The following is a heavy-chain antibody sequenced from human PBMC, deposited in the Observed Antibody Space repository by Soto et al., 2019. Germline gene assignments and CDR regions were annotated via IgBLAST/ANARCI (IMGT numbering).Heavy chain of an antibody. CDR1: GGSLSTNP. D-gene: IGHD3-9*01. CDR3: ARRHSAGFFRFFDS. J-gene: IGHJ4*02. CDR2: TGSGTGPG. V-gene: IGHV1-69*06. Sequence: ASVKVSCKASGGSLSTNPISWVRQAPGQGLEWMGGTGSGTGPGNHAQKFQGRLTVTADKSTSTVYMELTNLSSEDTAVYYCARRHSAGFFRFFDSWGQGTLVTV.